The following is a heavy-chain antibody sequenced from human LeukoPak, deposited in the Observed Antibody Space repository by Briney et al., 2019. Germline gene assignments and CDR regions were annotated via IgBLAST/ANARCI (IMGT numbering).Heavy chain of an antibody. J-gene: IGHJ4*02. CDR3: ARDGPMTTVKHFDY. V-gene: IGHV3-21*01. CDR2: ISSSSSYI. Sequence: PGGSLRLSCAASGFTFSSYSMNWVRQAPGKGLEWVSSISSSSSYIYYADSVKGRFTISRDNAKNSLYLQMNSLRAEDTAVYYCARDGPMTTVKHFDYWGQGTLVTVSS. D-gene: IGHD4-17*01. CDR1: GFTFSSYS.